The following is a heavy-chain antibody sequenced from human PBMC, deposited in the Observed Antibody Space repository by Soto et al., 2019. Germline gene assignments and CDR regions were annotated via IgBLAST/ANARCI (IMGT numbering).Heavy chain of an antibody. V-gene: IGHV2-5*02. J-gene: IGHJ5*02. D-gene: IGHD2-21*01. CDR3: AYRSPSIRLDP. Sequence: QITLKESGPTLVKPTQTLTLTCTFSGFSLSTSGVAVGWIRQPPGKALERLALIYWDDDKRYSPSLKSRLTITKDTSKNQVVLRMTNMDPVDTATYYCAYRSPSIRLDPWGQGTLVTVAS. CDR2: IYWDDDK. CDR1: GFSLSTSGVA.